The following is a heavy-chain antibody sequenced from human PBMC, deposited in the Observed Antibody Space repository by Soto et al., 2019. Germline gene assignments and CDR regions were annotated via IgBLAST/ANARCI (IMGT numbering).Heavy chain of an antibody. CDR1: GCTVSSYA. V-gene: IGHV3-23*01. CDR3: ARLIMITFGGVIVYFDY. D-gene: IGHD3-16*02. Sequence: EVQLLESGGGLVQPGGCLRLSCAASGCTVSSYAMSRVRQAPGKGLEWVSAISDSGGSTYYADSVKGRFTISRDNSKNSLYLQMNSLRAEDTAVYYCARLIMITFGGVIVYFDYWGQGTLVTVSS. J-gene: IGHJ4*02. CDR2: ISDSGGST.